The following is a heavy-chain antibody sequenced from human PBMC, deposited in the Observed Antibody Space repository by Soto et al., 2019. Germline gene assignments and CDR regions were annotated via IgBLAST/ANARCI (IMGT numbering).Heavy chain of an antibody. CDR1: GFTFSSEA. CDR2: ISGSGGST. CDR3: AKMRAEVPTWFGEPGGYYMDI. V-gene: IGHV3-23*01. Sequence: GGSLRLSCAASGFTFSSEAMSWVRQAPGKGLEWVSAISGSGGSTYYADSVKGRFTISRDNSKNTLYLQMNSLRAEDTAVYYCAKMRAEVPTWFGEPGGYYMDIWGKGTTVTVSS. J-gene: IGHJ6*03. D-gene: IGHD3-10*01.